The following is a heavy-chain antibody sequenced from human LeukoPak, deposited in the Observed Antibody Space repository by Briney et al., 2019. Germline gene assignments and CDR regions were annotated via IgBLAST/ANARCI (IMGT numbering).Heavy chain of an antibody. Sequence: QAGGSLRLSCAASGFTFSNAWMSWVRQAPGKGLEWVSIIYSGGSTYYADSVKGRFTISRDNSKNTLYLQMNSLRAEDTAVYYCARAIVPLYASGWYYFDYWGQGTLVTVSS. V-gene: IGHV3-53*01. CDR1: GFTFSNAW. CDR2: IYSGGST. D-gene: IGHD6-19*01. J-gene: IGHJ4*02. CDR3: ARAIVPLYASGWYYFDY.